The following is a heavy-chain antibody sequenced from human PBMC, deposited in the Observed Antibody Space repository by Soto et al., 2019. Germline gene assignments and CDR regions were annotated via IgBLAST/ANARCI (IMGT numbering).Heavy chain of an antibody. CDR3: ARWSAIVGGAEALDV. CDR1: GYTFINYG. D-gene: IGHD1-26*01. J-gene: IGHJ3*01. Sequence: MQLVQSGAEVKKPGASVRVSCKTSGYTFINYGITWVRQAPGQGLEWMGWLSAYNGDTSSSEKLQDRFTMTTDTSTNTVYMDLRSLTSDDTAVYYCARWSAIVGGAEALDVWGQGTMVIVSS. V-gene: IGHV1-18*01. CDR2: LSAYNGDT.